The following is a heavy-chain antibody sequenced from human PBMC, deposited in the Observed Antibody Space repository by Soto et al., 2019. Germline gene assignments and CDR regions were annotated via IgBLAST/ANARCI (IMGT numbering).Heavy chain of an antibody. D-gene: IGHD3-10*01. V-gene: IGHV3-66*01. CDR3: ARDLNYGSGPRRGAFDI. J-gene: IGHJ3*02. Sequence: GGSLRLSCAASGFTVSSNYMSWVRQAPGKGLEWVSVIYSGGSTYYADSVKGRFTISRDNSKNTLYLQMNSLRAEDTAVYYCARDLNYGSGPRRGAFDIWGQGTMVTVSS. CDR1: GFTVSSNY. CDR2: IYSGGST.